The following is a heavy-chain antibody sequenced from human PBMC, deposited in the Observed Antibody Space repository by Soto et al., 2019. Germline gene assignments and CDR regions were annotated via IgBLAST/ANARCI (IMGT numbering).Heavy chain of an antibody. Sequence: SETLSLTCTVSGGSITSGGYVWDWIRQPPGKGLEWIGTVHPTGGTYYSPSLRSRVTISVDTSKNLFSLKMTSASATDTAVYFCAKREDSSRFGGLDIWGQGTAVTVSS. CDR3: AKREDSSRFGGLDI. J-gene: IGHJ6*02. V-gene: IGHV4-39*01. D-gene: IGHD3-3*01. CDR2: VHPTGGT. CDR1: GGSITSGGYV.